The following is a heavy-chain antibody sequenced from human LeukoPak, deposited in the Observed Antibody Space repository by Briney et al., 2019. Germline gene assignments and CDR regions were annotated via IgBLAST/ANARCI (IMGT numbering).Heavy chain of an antibody. CDR2: ISGSGGST. V-gene: IGHV3-23*01. CDR1: GFTFSSYA. D-gene: IGHD6-6*01. J-gene: IGHJ6*03. CDR3: AKVGIAASRLYYYYMDV. Sequence: PGGSLRLSCAASGFTFSSYAMSWVRQAPGKGLEWVSAISGSGGSTYYADSVKGRFTISRDNSKNTLYLQMNSLRAEDTAVYYCAKVGIAASRLYYYYMDVWGKGTTVTVSS.